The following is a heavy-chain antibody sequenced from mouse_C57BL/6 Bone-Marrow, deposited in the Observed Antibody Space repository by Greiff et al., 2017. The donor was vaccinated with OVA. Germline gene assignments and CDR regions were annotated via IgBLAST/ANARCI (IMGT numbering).Heavy chain of an antibody. CDR1: GFNIKDDY. V-gene: IGHV14-4*01. CDR2: IDPENGDT. CDR3: TSYGNCEY. D-gene: IGHD2-1*01. Sequence: VQLQQSGAELVRPGASVKLSCTASGFNIKDDYMHWVKQRPEQGLEWIGWIDPENGDTEYASKFQGKATITADTSSNTAYLQLSSLTSEDTAVYYCTSYGNCEYWGKGTTLTVSS. J-gene: IGHJ2*01.